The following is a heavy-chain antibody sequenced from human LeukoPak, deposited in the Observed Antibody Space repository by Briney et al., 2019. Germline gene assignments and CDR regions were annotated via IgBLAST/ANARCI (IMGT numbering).Heavy chain of an antibody. D-gene: IGHD4-17*01. CDR2: IYPGDSDT. V-gene: IGHV5-51*01. Sequence: GESLQISCQGSGYSFTSYWIGWVRQMPGKGLEWMGIIYPGDSDTRYSPSFQGQVTISADKSISTAYLQWSSLKASDTAMYYCAITVTSPYYYYGMDVWGQGTTVTVSS. CDR3: AITVTSPYYYYGMDV. J-gene: IGHJ6*02. CDR1: GYSFTSYW.